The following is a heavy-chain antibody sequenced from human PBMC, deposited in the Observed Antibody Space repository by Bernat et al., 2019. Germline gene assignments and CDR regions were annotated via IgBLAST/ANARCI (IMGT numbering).Heavy chain of an antibody. CDR1: GYSFTSYW. CDR3: VRHQYCSGSNCYYYYYMDV. CDR2: IDPSDSYT. Sequence: EVQLVQSGAEVKKPGESLRISCKGSGYSFTSYWISWVRQMPGKGLEWMGRIDPSDSYTNYSPSFQGHVTISADKSISTAYLQWSSLKASDTAMYYCVRHQYCSGSNCYYYYYMDVWGKGTTVTVSS. J-gene: IGHJ6*03. V-gene: IGHV5-10-1*03. D-gene: IGHD2-15*01.